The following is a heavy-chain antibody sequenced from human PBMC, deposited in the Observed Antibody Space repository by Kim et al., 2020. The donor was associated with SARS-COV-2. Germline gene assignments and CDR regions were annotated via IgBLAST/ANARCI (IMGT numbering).Heavy chain of an antibody. CDR1: GGSISSSSYY. D-gene: IGHD2-15*01. CDR2: IYYSGST. V-gene: IGHV4-39*01. CDR3: ARQARRGHIVARHDWFDP. Sequence: SETLSLTCTVSGGSISSSSYYWGWIRQPPGKGLEWIGSIYYSGSTYYNPSLKSRVTISVDTSKNQFSLKLSSVTAADTAVYYCARQARRGHIVARHDWFDPWGQGTLVTVFS. J-gene: IGHJ5*02.